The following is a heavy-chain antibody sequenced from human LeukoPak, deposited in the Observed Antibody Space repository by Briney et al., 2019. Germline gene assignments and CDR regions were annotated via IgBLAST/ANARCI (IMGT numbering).Heavy chain of an antibody. CDR1: GFTFSSYS. Sequence: GGSLRLSCAASGFTFSSYSMNWVRQAPGKGLEWVSYISSSSSTIYYADSVKGRFTISRDNAKNSLYLQMNSLRAGDTAVYYCARGSVVVVPVALAFDIWGQGTMVTVSS. CDR2: ISSSSSTI. V-gene: IGHV3-48*04. J-gene: IGHJ3*02. CDR3: ARGSVVVVPVALAFDI. D-gene: IGHD2-2*01.